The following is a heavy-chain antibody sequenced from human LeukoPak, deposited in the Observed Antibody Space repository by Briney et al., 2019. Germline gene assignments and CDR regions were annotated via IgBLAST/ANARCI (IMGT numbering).Heavy chain of an antibody. V-gene: IGHV4-59*08. J-gene: IGHJ6*02. CDR2: IYYSGST. CDR3: ARQPPILWWRNPNYGMDV. D-gene: IGHD2-21*01. Sequence: SETLSLTCTVSGGSISSYYWSWIRQPPGKGLEWIGYIYYSGSTNYNPSLKSRVTISVDTSKNQFSLKLSSVTAADTAVYYCARQPPILWWRNPNYGMDVWGQGTTVTVSS. CDR1: GGSISSYY.